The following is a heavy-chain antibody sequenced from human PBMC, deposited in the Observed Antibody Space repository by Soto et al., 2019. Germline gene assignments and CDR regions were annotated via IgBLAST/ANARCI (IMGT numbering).Heavy chain of an antibody. CDR2: IKQDGSEK. J-gene: IGHJ3*02. V-gene: IGHV3-7*01. Sequence: EVQLVESGGGLVQPGGSLRLSCAASGFTFSSYWMSWVRQAPGKGLEWVANIKQDGSEKYYVDSVKGRFTISRDNAKNSLYLQMNSLRAEDTAVYYCARERFRPFPGAFDIWGQGTMVTVSS. CDR1: GFTFSSYW. CDR3: ARERFRPFPGAFDI. D-gene: IGHD3-10*01.